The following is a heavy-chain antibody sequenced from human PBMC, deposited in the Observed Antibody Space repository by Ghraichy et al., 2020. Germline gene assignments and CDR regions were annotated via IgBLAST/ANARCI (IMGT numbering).Heavy chain of an antibody. D-gene: IGHD3-16*01. CDR1: GGSFSGYY. Sequence: SETLSLTCAVYGGSFSGYYWSWIRQPPGKGLEWIGEINHSGSTNYNPSLKSRVTISVDTSKNQFSLKLSSVTAADTAVYYCARGLGGSWGQGTLVTVSS. V-gene: IGHV4-34*01. CDR2: INHSGST. J-gene: IGHJ4*02. CDR3: ARGLGGS.